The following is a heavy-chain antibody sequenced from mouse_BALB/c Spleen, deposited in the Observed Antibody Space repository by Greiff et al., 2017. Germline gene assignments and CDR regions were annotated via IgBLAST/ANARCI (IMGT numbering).Heavy chain of an antibody. V-gene: IGHV3-2*02. CDR2: ISYSGST. CDR1: GYSITSDYA. J-gene: IGHJ4*01. CDR3: ARGYGSRGGAMDY. D-gene: IGHD1-1*01. Sequence: EVHLVESGPGLVKPSQSLSLTCTVTGYSITSDYAWNWIRQFPGNKLEWMGYISYSGSTSYNPSLKSRISITRDTSKNQFFLQLNSVTTEDTATYYCARGYGSRGGAMDYWGQGTSVTVSS.